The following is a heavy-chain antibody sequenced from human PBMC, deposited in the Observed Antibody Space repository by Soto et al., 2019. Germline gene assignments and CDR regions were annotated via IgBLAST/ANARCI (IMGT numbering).Heavy chain of an antibody. CDR1: GGSINSGAYY. CDR3: ARDLIDGYFDC. J-gene: IGHJ4*02. V-gene: IGHV4-31*03. Sequence: SETLSLTCTVSGGSINSGAYYWSWIRQHPGKGLEWIGYIYYSGSTYYNPSLKSRVTISVDTSKNQFSLKLSSVTAADTAVYYCARDLIDGYFDCWGQGTLVTVSS. CDR2: IYYSGST.